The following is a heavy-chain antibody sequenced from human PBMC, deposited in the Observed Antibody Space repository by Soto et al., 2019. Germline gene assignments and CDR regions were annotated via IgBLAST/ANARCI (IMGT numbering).Heavy chain of an antibody. CDR3: AKVLGYCSSNSCSRDSYYYYGMDV. Sequence: HWFRQAPGKGLEWVALISYDGGNKYYADSVKGRFTISRDNSKNTLYLQVNSLRAEDTAIYYCAKVLGYCSSNSCSRDSYYYYGMDVWGQGTTVTVSS. D-gene: IGHD2-2*01. CDR2: ISYDGGNK. V-gene: IGHV3-30*18. J-gene: IGHJ6*02.